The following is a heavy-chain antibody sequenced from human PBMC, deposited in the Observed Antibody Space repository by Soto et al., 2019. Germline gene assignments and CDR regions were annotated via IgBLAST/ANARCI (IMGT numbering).Heavy chain of an antibody. D-gene: IGHD3-10*01. CDR3: ARRIEFGELSDYYYGMDV. CDR2: IYYSGST. J-gene: IGHJ6*02. CDR1: GGSISSSSYY. V-gene: IGHV4-39*01. Sequence: SETLSLTCTVSGGSISSSSYYWGWIRQPPGKGLEWIGSIYYSGSTYYNPSLKSRVTVSVDTSKNQFSLKLSSVTAADTAVYYCARRIEFGELSDYYYGMDVWGQGTTVT.